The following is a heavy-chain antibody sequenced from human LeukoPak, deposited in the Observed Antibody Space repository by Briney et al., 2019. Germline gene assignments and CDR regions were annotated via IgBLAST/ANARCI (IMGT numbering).Heavy chain of an antibody. CDR2: ILSDGSKE. CDR3: AKDMGDDAFDI. CDR1: GFTFSSYG. J-gene: IGHJ3*02. D-gene: IGHD1-26*01. Sequence: GGSLRLSCAASGFTFSSYGMHWVRQAPGKGLEWVAVILSDGSKEFYTDSVKGRFTISRDNSKNTLYLQMNSLRAEDTAVYYCAKDMGDDAFDIWGQGTMVTVSS. V-gene: IGHV3-33*06.